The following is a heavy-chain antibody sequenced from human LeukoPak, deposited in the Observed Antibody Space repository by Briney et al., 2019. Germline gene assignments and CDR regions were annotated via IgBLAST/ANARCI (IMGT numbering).Heavy chain of an antibody. Sequence: SETLSLTCTVSGASITRGGHYWTWIRQHPGKGLEWIGYIYYSGSTHYNPSLKSRVSISVDTSRNQISLKVNSVTAADTAVYFCAREEEYSGYDLKAFDLWGQGTMVIVSS. J-gene: IGHJ3*01. CDR1: GASITRGGHY. CDR3: AREEEYSGYDLKAFDL. D-gene: IGHD5-12*01. V-gene: IGHV4-31*03. CDR2: IYYSGST.